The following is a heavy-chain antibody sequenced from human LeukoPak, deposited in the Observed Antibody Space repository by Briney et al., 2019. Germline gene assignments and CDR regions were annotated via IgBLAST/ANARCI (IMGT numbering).Heavy chain of an antibody. V-gene: IGHV1-18*01. J-gene: IGHJ4*02. D-gene: IGHD3-3*01. CDR3: ARQAFYDFWSGYYTGVSYFDY. CDR1: GYTFNTYG. CDR2: ISGYNGNT. Sequence: ASVKVSCKASGYTFNTYGISWVRQAPGQGLEWMGWISGYNGNTNYAQKLQGRVTMTTDTSTSTAYMELRSLRSDDTAVYYCARQAFYDFWSGYYTGVSYFDYWGQGTLVTVSS.